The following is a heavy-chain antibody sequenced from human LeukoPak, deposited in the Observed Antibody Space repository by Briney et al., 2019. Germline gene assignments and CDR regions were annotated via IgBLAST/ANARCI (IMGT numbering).Heavy chain of an antibody. V-gene: IGHV3-30*19. J-gene: IGHJ4*02. CDR3: ARATYCGGDCYGGYFDY. Sequence: GGSLRLSCAASGFTFSSYGMHWVRQAPGKGLEWVAVISYDGSNKYYADSVKGRFTISRDNSKNTLYLQMNSLRAEDTAVYYCARATYCGGDCYGGYFDYWGQGTLVTVSS. CDR2: ISYDGSNK. CDR1: GFTFSSYG. D-gene: IGHD2-21*01.